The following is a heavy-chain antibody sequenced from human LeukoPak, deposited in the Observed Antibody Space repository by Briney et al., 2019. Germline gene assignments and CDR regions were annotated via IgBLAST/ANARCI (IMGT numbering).Heavy chain of an antibody. J-gene: IGHJ4*02. CDR1: GASISSYY. D-gene: IGHD6-19*01. CDR3: ARGAGWYGH. CDR2: INYIGST. Sequence: SETLSLTCTVSGASISSYYWSWLRQPPGKGLEWIAYINYIGSTNYNPSLKSRVTISVDTSKNQFSLKLTSVSAADTAVYYCARGAGWYGHWGQGTLVTVSS. V-gene: IGHV4-59*01.